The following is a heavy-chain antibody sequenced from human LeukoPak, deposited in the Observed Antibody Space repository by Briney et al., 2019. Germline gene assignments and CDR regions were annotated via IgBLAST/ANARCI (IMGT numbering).Heavy chain of an antibody. CDR1: GYTFTSYG. CDR3: ARAVLGRFQYYYGMDV. V-gene: IGHV1-18*01. J-gene: IGHJ6*02. D-gene: IGHD3-3*01. CDR2: FSAYNGNT. Sequence: ASVKVSCKASGYTFTSYGISWVRQAPGQGLEWMGWFSAYNGNTNYAQKLQGRVTMTTDTSTSTAYMELRSLRSDDTAVYYCARAVLGRFQYYYGMDVWGQGTTVTVSS.